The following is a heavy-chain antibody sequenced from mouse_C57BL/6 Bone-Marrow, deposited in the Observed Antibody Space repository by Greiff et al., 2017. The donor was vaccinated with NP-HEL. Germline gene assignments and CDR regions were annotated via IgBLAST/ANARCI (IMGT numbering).Heavy chain of an antibody. CDR2: IDPETGGT. V-gene: IGHV1-15*01. Sequence: VKLQQSGAELVRPGASVTLSCKASGYTFTDYEMHWVKQTPVHGLEWIGAIDPETGGTAYNQKFKGKAILTADKSSSTAYMELRSLTSEDSAVYYCTRKRTTGEMDYWGQGTSVTVSS. CDR3: TRKRTTGEMDY. D-gene: IGHD1-1*01. J-gene: IGHJ4*01. CDR1: GYTFTDYE.